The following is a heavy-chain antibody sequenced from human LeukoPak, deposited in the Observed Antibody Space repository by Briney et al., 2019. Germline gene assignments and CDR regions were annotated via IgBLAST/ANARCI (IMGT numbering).Heavy chain of an antibody. CDR1: GFTFSSYA. V-gene: IGHV3-30*01. CDR3: ARGAVAGDR. Sequence: GGSLRLSFAASGFTFSSYAMHWVRQAPGKGLEWVAVISYDGSNKYYADSVKGRFPISRDNPKNTLYLQMNSLRAEDTAVYYCARGAVAGDRWGQGTLVTVSS. CDR2: ISYDGSNK. D-gene: IGHD6-19*01. J-gene: IGHJ5*02.